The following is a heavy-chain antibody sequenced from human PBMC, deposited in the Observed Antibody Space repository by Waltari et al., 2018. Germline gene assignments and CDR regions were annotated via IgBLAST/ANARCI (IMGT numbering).Heavy chain of an antibody. CDR3: ATDFRKSSYS. V-gene: IGHV3-64*07. Sequence: QLLQSGGGLVPPGGSLSPSCAASGPPFDSYTMHWVRQSPGKGLQYVSTINNNGGGTHYADSVKGRFSVSRDNSRNKVFLQMGGLRLEDTAVYYCATDFRKSSYSWGQGTPVIVSS. D-gene: IGHD2-21*01. CDR2: INNNGGGT. J-gene: IGHJ4*02. CDR1: GPPFDSYT.